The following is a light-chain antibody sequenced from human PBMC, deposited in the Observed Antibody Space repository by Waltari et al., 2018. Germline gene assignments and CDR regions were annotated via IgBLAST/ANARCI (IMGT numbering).Light chain of an antibody. CDR1: NIGSKS. Sequence: SYVLTQPPSVSVAPGKTARITCGGNNIGSKSVHWYQQKPGQAPVLVIFYDGDRPSGCPERVSGSNSGNTATLTISRVEGGDEGDYDGQVGDSSSDRVVFGGGTKLTVL. CDR2: YDG. V-gene: IGLV3-21*04. J-gene: IGLJ2*01. CDR3: QVGDSSSDRVV.